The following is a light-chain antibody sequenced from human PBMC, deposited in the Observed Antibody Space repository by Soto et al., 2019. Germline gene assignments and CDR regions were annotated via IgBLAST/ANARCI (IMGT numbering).Light chain of an antibody. CDR2: TDN. J-gene: IGLJ1*01. CDR3: AVWDGSLNAYV. Sequence: QSVLTQPPSASGTPGQRVTISCSGSSSNIGSNAVNWYQQFPGTAPKLLIYTDNQRPSGVPDRFSGSKSGTSASLAISGLQSEDEADYFCAVWDGSLNAYVFGTGTKLTVL. CDR1: SSNIGSNA. V-gene: IGLV1-44*01.